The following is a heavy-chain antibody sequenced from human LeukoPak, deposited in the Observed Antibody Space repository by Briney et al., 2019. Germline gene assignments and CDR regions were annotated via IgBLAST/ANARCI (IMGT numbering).Heavy chain of an antibody. CDR2: IYYSGSI. CDR1: GGSISSSSYY. V-gene: IGHV4-39*07. J-gene: IGHJ4*02. D-gene: IGHD6-19*01. CDR3: ARLRQGIAVARMKYYFDY. Sequence: SETLSLTCTVSGGSISSSSYYWGWIRQPPGKGLEWIGSIYYSGSIYYNPSLKSRVTISVDTSKNQFSLKLSSVTAADTAVYYCARLRQGIAVARMKYYFDYWGQGTLVTVSS.